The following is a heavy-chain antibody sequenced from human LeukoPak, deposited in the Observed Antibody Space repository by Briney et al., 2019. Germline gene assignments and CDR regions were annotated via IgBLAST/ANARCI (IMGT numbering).Heavy chain of an antibody. D-gene: IGHD2-15*01. J-gene: IGHJ4*02. Sequence: ASVKVSCKASGYTFTGNYMHWVRQAPGQGPEWMGWINPNSGGTNYAQKYQGRVTMTRDTSISTAYMELSRLRSDDTAVYYCARASSGYCSGGSCYSDYWGQGTLVTVSS. CDR1: GYTFTGNY. CDR2: INPNSGGT. V-gene: IGHV1-2*02. CDR3: ARASSGYCSGGSCYSDY.